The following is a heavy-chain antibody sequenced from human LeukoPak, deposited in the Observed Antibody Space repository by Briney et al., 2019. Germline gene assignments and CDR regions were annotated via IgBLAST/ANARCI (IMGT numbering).Heavy chain of an antibody. D-gene: IGHD5-24*01. V-gene: IGHV3-11*01. Sequence: SGGSLRLSCAASGFTFNDYYMSWIRQAPGKGLEWLSYINIGGTNTHYADSVKGRFTTSRDNAKKSLYLEMNNLRAEDTAVYYCAADGAGFDTWGQGVLVTVSS. J-gene: IGHJ5*02. CDR3: AADGAGFDT. CDR1: GFTFNDYY. CDR2: INIGGTNT.